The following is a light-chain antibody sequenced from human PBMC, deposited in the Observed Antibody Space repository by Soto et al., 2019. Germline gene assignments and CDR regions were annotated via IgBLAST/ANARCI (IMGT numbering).Light chain of an antibody. CDR2: DAS. J-gene: IGKJ1*01. V-gene: IGKV1-5*01. CDR1: QSINNR. Sequence: IQMTQSPSTLSASIGDRVTITCRASQSINNRLAWYQQMPGKAPNLLIYDASSLESGVPSRFRGSGSVTVVTLTIRGLQPDDFATYYCQQFIDVWTFGQWAKVEV. CDR3: QQFIDVWT.